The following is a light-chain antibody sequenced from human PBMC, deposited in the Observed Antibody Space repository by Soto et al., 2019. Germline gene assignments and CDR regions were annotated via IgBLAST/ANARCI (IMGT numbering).Light chain of an antibody. Sequence: DIVMTQSPDSLAVSLGERATINCKSSQSVLYRSNNQNYLAWYQQKPGQPPKLLIYWASTRESGVPDRFSGSGSGTDFTLTIGSLQAEDVAVYYCHQYYITPFTFGPGTKVDIK. CDR2: WAS. CDR3: HQYYITPFT. V-gene: IGKV4-1*01. CDR1: QSVLYRSNNQNY. J-gene: IGKJ3*01.